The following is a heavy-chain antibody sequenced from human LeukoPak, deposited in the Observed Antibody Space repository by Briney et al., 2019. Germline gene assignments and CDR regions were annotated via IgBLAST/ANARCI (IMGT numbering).Heavy chain of an antibody. D-gene: IGHD4-17*01. CDR1: GFTFSSYW. V-gene: IGHV3-74*01. CDR2: INSDGSST. J-gene: IGHJ4*02. Sequence: GGSLRLSCAASGFTFSSYWMHWVRQAPGKGLVWVSRINSDGSSTSYADSVKGRFTISRDNAKNTLYLQMNSLRAEDTAVYYYARDLRLGYGDYGFDYWGQGTLVTVSS. CDR3: ARDLRLGYGDYGFDY.